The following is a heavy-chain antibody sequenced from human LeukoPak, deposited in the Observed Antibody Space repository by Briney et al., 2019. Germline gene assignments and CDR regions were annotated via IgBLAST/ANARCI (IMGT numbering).Heavy chain of an antibody. CDR2: ISSSSSYI. Sequence: GGSLRLSCAASGFTFSSYAMSWVRQAPGKGLEWVSSISSSSSYIYYADSVKGRFTISRDNAKNSLYLQMNSLRAEDTAVYYCARGPNWNDEDYWGQGTLVTVSS. D-gene: IGHD1-20*01. CDR1: GFTFSSYA. CDR3: ARGPNWNDEDY. J-gene: IGHJ4*02. V-gene: IGHV3-21*01.